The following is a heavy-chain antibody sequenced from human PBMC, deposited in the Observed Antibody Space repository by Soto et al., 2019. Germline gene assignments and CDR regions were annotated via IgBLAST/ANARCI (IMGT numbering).Heavy chain of an antibody. CDR2: IKQDGSEK. CDR1: GFTFSSYW. Sequence: GGSLRLSCAASGFTFSSYWMTWVRQTPGKGLEWVANIKQDGSEKYYVDSVKGRFTISRDNPEKSLYLQMNSLRAEDTAVYYCARGYYGDYVYPDYWRQGTLVTVSS. V-gene: IGHV3-7*03. J-gene: IGHJ4*02. D-gene: IGHD4-17*01. CDR3: ARGYYGDYVYPDY.